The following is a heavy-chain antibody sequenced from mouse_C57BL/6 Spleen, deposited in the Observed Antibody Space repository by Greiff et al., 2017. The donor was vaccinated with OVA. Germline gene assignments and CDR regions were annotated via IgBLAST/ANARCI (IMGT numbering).Heavy chain of an antibody. J-gene: IGHJ4*01. V-gene: IGHV5-6*01. D-gene: IGHD1-1*01. CDR2: ISSGGSYT. CDR1: GFTFSSYG. CDR3: ARITTVVAPYAMDY. Sequence: EVKLMESGGDLVKPGGSLRLSCAASGFTFSSYGMSWVRQTPDKRLEWVATISSGGSYTYYPDSVKGRFTISRDNAKNTLYLQMSSLKSEDTAMYYCARITTVVAPYAMDYWGQGTSVTVSS.